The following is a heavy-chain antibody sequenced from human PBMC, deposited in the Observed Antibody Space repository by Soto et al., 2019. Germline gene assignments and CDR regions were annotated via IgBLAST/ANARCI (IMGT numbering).Heavy chain of an antibody. CDR3: ARDRVPQDDDFWSGYPLGIEV. CDR1: GFTVSKNY. J-gene: IGHJ6*02. V-gene: IGHV3-53*01. D-gene: IGHD3-3*01. CDR2: LYSDGST. Sequence: EVQLVESGGGLIQPGGSLRLSCAASGFTVSKNYMSWVRQAPGKGLEWVSVLYSDGSTRYAGSVKGRFTISRDISKNALYLQMNSLRAEDTAVYYCARDRVPQDDDFWSGYPLGIEVWGQGTTVTVSS.